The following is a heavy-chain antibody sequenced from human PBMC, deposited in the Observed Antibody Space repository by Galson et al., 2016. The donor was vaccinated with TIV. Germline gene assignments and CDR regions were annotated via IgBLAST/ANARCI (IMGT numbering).Heavy chain of an antibody. Sequence: QSGAEVKKPGEPLRISCKGSGYSFTNYWINWVRQMPGKGLEWMGRIDPSDSYINYGPSFEGHVTISADRSITTAYLHWSSLRASDTAIYYCARGVSTGSGWLDPWGQGTLVTVSS. CDR2: IDPSDSYI. J-gene: IGHJ5*02. V-gene: IGHV5-10-1*01. CDR1: GYSFTNYW. D-gene: IGHD5/OR15-5a*01. CDR3: ARGVSTGSGWLDP.